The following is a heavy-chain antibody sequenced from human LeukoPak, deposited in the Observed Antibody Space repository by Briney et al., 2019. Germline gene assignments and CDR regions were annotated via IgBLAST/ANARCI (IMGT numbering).Heavy chain of an antibody. Sequence: GGSLRLSCVASGFTFSSYAMSWVRQAPGKGLEWVSAISGSGGSTYYADSVKGRFTISRDNAKNSLYLQMNSLRDEDTAVYYCARLTSATVTYDYWGQGTLVTVSS. CDR2: ISGSGGST. J-gene: IGHJ4*02. CDR3: ARLTSATVTYDY. D-gene: IGHD4-17*01. V-gene: IGHV3-23*01. CDR1: GFTFSSYA.